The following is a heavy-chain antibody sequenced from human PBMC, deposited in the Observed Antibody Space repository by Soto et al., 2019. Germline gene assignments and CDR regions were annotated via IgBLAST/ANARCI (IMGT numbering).Heavy chain of an antibody. CDR2: ISSSSSYI. V-gene: IGHV3-21*01. CDR1: GFTFSSYS. J-gene: IGHJ4*02. D-gene: IGHD5-12*01. CDR3: ARDLAWMATIDY. Sequence: GGSLRLSCAASGFTFSSYSMNWVRQAPGKGLEWVSSISSSSSYIYYADSVKGRFTISRDNAKNSLYLQMNSLRAEDTAVYYCARDLAWMATIDYWGQGTLVTVSS.